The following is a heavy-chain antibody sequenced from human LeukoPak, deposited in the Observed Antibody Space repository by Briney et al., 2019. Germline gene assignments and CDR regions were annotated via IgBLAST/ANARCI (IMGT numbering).Heavy chain of an antibody. J-gene: IGHJ6*02. D-gene: IGHD3-22*01. CDR2: FDPEDGET. V-gene: IGHV1-24*01. CDR3: ATYDSSVHGYYYYGMDV. CDR1: GYTLTELS. Sequence: GASVKVSCKVSGYTLTELSMHWVRQAPGKGLEWMGGFDPEDGETIYAQKFQGRVTMTEDTSTDTAYMELSSLTSEDTAVYYCATYDSSVHGYYYYGMDVWGQGTTVTVSS.